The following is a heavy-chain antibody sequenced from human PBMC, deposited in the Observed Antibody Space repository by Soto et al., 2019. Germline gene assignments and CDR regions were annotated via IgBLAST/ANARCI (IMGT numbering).Heavy chain of an antibody. CDR2: INPNSGGT. CDR1: GYTFTGYY. J-gene: IGHJ4*02. V-gene: IGHV1-2*04. CDR3: ARDLSVTAPWQQPTEGLDY. Sequence: ASVKVSCKASGYTFTGYYMHWVRQAPGQGLEWMGWINPNSGGTNYAQKFQGWVTMTRDTSISTAYMELSRLRSDDTAVYYCARDLSVTAPWQQPTEGLDYWGQGTLVTVSS. D-gene: IGHD6-13*01.